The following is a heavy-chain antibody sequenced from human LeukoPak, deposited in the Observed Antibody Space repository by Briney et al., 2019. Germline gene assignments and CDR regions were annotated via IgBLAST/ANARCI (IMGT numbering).Heavy chain of an antibody. V-gene: IGHV3-23*01. CDR2: ISSSCGTT. J-gene: IGHJ4*02. Sequence: GGSLRLFRAASGFPLRRYAMSWVRQAPGKGLEWVSVISSSCGTTYYADSVKGRFTISRDNSKNTLYLKMNSLRAEDTAVYYCAAGGAMGFDYWGQGTLVTVSS. D-gene: IGHD5-18*01. CDR1: GFPLRRYA. CDR3: AAGGAMGFDY.